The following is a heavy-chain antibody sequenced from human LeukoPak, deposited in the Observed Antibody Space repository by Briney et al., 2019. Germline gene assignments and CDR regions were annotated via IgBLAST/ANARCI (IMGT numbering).Heavy chain of an antibody. CDR1: GFTFSSYW. V-gene: IGHV3-74*01. CDR2: INSDGGST. J-gene: IGHJ6*02. Sequence: GGSLRLSCAASGFTFSSYWMHWVRQAPGKGLVWVSRINSDGGSTSYADSVKGRFTISRDNAKNTLYLQMNSLRAEDTAVYYCARVGDNYYDSSGYYYYYYGIDVWGQGTTVTVSS. D-gene: IGHD3-22*01. CDR3: ARVGDNYYDSSGYYYYYYGIDV.